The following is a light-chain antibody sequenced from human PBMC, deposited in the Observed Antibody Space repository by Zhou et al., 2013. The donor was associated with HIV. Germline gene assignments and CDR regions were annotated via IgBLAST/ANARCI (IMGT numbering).Light chain of an antibody. J-gene: IGKJ4*01. CDR1: QSISSW. CDR3: QRYNSAPPLT. CDR2: KAS. Sequence: DIQMTQSPSTLSASVGDRVTITCRASQSISSWLAWYQQKPGKAPKLLIYKASSLEGGVPSRFSGSGSGTEFTLTISSLQPDDVATYFCQRYNSAPPLTFGGGSRVDIK. V-gene: IGKV1-5*03.